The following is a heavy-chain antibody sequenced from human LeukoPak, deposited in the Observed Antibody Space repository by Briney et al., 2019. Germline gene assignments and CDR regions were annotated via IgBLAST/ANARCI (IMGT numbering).Heavy chain of an antibody. CDR3: ARVPYETSGYFFDN. CDR1: GFTFGDYS. V-gene: IGHV3-21*06. D-gene: IGHD3-22*01. J-gene: IGHJ4*02. CDR2: ISGSGFYI. Sequence: GGSLRLSCAVSGFTFGDYSMNWVRQAPGKGLEWVSSISGSGFYIYYLDSVKGRFTISRDNAKNSLYLQMDSPRAEDTAVYYCARVPYETSGYFFDNWGQGILVTVSS.